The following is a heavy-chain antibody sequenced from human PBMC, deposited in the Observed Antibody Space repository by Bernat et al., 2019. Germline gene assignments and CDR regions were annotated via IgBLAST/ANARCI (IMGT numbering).Heavy chain of an antibody. CDR3: ARDSWSRYDFWSGYYSEGFDY. J-gene: IGHJ4*02. V-gene: IGHV4-59*01. Sequence: QVQLQESGPGLVKPSETLSLTCTVSGGSISSYYWSWIRQPPGKGLEWIGYIYYSGSTNYNPTLKSRVTISVDTSKNQFSLKLSSVTAADTAVYYCARDSWSRYDFWSGYYSEGFDYWGQGTLATVSS. CDR2: IYYSGST. D-gene: IGHD3-3*01. CDR1: GGSISSYY.